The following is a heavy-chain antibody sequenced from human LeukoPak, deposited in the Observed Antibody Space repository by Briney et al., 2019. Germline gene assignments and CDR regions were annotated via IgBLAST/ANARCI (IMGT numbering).Heavy chain of an antibody. CDR2: INPSGGST. Sequence: ASVKVSCKASGYTFTSYYMHWVRQAPGQGLEWMGIINPSGGSTSYAQKFQGRVTMTRDTSTSTVYMELSSLRSEDTAVCYCARGVNYDSSGYEVGTQNWGQGTLVTVSS. D-gene: IGHD3-22*01. V-gene: IGHV1-46*01. J-gene: IGHJ4*02. CDR3: ARGVNYDSSGYEVGTQN. CDR1: GYTFTSYY.